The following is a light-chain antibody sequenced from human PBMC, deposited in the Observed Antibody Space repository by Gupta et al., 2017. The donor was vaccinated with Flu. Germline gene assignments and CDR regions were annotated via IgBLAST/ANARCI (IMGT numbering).Light chain of an antibody. CDR3: QQYHSPPWT. Sequence: DIVMTPTPDSLAVSLGERATINCKASQSVLYSSNNKNYLAWYQQKPGQPPKLLIYWASTRESGVPDRFSGSGSGTDFTLTISSLQAEDVAVYYCQQYHSPPWTFGQGTKVEIK. CDR2: WAS. CDR1: QSVLYSSNNKNY. V-gene: IGKV4-1*01. J-gene: IGKJ1*01.